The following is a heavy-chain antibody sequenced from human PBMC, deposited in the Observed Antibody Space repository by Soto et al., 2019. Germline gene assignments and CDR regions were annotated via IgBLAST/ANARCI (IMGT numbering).Heavy chain of an antibody. J-gene: IGHJ5*02. CDR1: GGSISSGDYY. CDR3: ARNSFYVFWSGYNTPTGFDP. D-gene: IGHD3-3*01. CDR2: IYYGGST. Sequence: PSETLSLTCTVSGGSISSGDYYWSWIRQPPGKGLEWIGYIYYGGSTYYNPSLKSRVTISVDTSKNQFSLKLSSATAADTAVYYWARNSFYVFWSGYNTPTGFDPGGQETLVTVSS. V-gene: IGHV4-30-4*01.